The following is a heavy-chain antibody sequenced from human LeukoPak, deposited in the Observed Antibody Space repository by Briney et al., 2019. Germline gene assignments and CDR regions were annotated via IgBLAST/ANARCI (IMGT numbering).Heavy chain of an antibody. CDR3: ARDMTITGADDY. J-gene: IGHJ4*02. D-gene: IGHD6-13*01. Sequence: GGSLRLSCAASGFTFSSYAMTWVRQAPGKGLEWVSAIRGSGGSTYYADSVKGRFTISRDNSKNTLYLQMDSLRAEDTAIYYCARDMTITGADDYWGQGTLVTVSS. V-gene: IGHV3-23*01. CDR1: GFTFSSYA. CDR2: IRGSGGST.